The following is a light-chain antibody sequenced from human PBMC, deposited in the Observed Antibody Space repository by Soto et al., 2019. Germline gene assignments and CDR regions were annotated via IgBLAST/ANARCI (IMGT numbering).Light chain of an antibody. CDR3: QQLNSYVFT. Sequence: DIQLTQSPSFLSASVGDRVTISCRASQDVSRCLAWYQQKPGKARNLLIYAASTLQSGVPSRFSGSGSGTEFTLTISSLQPEDFASYYCQQLNSYVFTFGPGTTVDIK. CDR1: QDVSRC. J-gene: IGKJ3*01. V-gene: IGKV1-9*01. CDR2: AAS.